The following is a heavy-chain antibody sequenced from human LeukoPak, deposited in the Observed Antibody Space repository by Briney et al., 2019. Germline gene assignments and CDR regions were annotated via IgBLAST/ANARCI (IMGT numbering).Heavy chain of an antibody. CDR1: GYTFTSYD. D-gene: IGHD3-22*01. Sequence: ASVKVSCKASGYTFTSYDINWVRLATGQGLEWMGWMNPNSGNTGYAQKFQGRVTMTRNTSISTAYMELSSLRSEDTAVYYCARGLFYYDSSGPYYYYYMDVWGKGTTVTVSS. CDR2: MNPNSGNT. CDR3: ARGLFYYDSSGPYYYYYMDV. J-gene: IGHJ6*03. V-gene: IGHV1-8*01.